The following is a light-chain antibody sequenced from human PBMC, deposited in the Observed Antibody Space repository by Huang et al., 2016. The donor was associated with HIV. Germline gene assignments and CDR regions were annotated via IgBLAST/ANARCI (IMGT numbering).Light chain of an antibody. CDR2: VAS. CDR1: QVIGNS. Sequence: DIQMTQSPSSLSAFVGDTVTITCRASQVIGNSLAWYQQKPGRPPQLLIYVASTLQSGVPSRFSGSGSGTDFTLTISNLQTEDVATYYCQKYVSAPRTFGQGTRV. J-gene: IGKJ1*01. V-gene: IGKV1-27*01. CDR3: QKYVSAPRT.